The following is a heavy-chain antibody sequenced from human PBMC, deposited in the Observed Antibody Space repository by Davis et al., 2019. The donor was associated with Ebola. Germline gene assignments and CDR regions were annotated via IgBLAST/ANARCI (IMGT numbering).Heavy chain of an antibody. V-gene: IGHV4-34*01. CDR2: VSQSGDT. J-gene: IGHJ5*02. Sequence: SETLSLTCAVSGTSFSDYFWSWVRQPPGKGLEWIGKVSQSGDTDYSPSVKTRVTLSVDVSKNQFSLKIISVTAADTAVYYCARTTKTSISDSGLGYNYFDPWGQGTLVTVSS. D-gene: IGHD2/OR15-2a*01. CDR3: ARTTKTSISDSGLGYNYFDP. CDR1: GTSFSDYF.